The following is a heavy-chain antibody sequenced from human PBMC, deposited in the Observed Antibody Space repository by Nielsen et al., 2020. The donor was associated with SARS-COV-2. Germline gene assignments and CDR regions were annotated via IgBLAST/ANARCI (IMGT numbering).Heavy chain of an antibody. V-gene: IGHV1-46*01. J-gene: IGHJ6*02. Sequence: WVRQAPGQGLEWMGIINPSGGSTSHAQKFQGRVTMTRDTSTSTVYMELSSLRSEDTAVYYCAREGIVVVPAAIPDLFYYYGMDVWGQGTTVTVSS. CDR2: INPSGGST. D-gene: IGHD2-2*01. CDR3: AREGIVVVPAAIPDLFYYYGMDV.